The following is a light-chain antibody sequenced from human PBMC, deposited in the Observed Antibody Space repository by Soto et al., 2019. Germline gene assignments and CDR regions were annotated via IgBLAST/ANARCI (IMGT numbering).Light chain of an antibody. CDR2: EVS. J-gene: IGLJ1*01. CDR1: SSDVGGYSS. V-gene: IGLV2-8*01. Sequence: QSVLTQPPSASGSPGQSVTISCTGTSSDVGGYSSVSWYQQHPGKAPKLIIYEVSKRPSGVPDRFSGSESGNTASLTVSGLQADDEADYYCRSYADSNTPPYVFGTGTKVTVL. CDR3: RSYADSNTPPYV.